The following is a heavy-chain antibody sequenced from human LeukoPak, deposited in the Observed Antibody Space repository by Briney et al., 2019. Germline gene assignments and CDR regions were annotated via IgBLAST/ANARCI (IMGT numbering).Heavy chain of an antibody. Sequence: PGGSLRLSCAASGFTFSNYAMHWVRQAPGKGLEWVAIIWYDGSHKYYADSVKGRFTISRDNSKNTLHLQMNSLRAEDTAVYYCARDLLLWFGELSGDSDYWGQGTLVTVSS. J-gene: IGHJ4*02. CDR2: IWYDGSHK. D-gene: IGHD3-10*01. V-gene: IGHV3-33*01. CDR1: GFTFSNYA. CDR3: ARDLLLWFGELSGDSDY.